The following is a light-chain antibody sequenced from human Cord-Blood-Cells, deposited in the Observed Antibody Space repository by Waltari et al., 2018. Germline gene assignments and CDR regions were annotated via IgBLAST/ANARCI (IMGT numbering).Light chain of an antibody. CDR3: QQFNSYPPVT. CDR1: QGISSA. Sequence: AIQLPQSPSSLSASVGDRVTITCRARQGISSALAWYQQKPGKAPKLLIYDASSLESGVPSRFSGSGSGTDFTLTISSLQPEDFATDYCQQFNSYPPVTFGGGTKVEIK. CDR2: DAS. J-gene: IGKJ4*01. V-gene: IGKV1-13*02.